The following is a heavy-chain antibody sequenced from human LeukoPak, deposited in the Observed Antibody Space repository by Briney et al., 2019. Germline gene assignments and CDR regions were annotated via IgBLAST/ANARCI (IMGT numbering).Heavy chain of an antibody. CDR2: ISSSGSTI. CDR1: GFTFSDYY. D-gene: IGHD2-15*01. Sequence: GGSLRLSCAASGFTFSDYYMSWIRQAPGKGLEWVSYISSSGSTIYYADSVKGRFTISRDNAKNSLYLQMNSLRAEDTAVYYYARSYCSGGSCHWNYFDYWGQGTLVTVSS. J-gene: IGHJ4*02. V-gene: IGHV3-11*01. CDR3: ARSYCSGGSCHWNYFDY.